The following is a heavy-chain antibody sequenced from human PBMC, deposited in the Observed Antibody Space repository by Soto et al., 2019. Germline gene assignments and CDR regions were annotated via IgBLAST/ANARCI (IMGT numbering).Heavy chain of an antibody. V-gene: IGHV5-51*01. CDR1: GYSFTSYW. D-gene: IGHD2-8*01. J-gene: IGHJ6*02. CDR3: ARLICGPYCTRSGYYGMDV. Sequence: GESLKISCKGSGYSFTSYWIGWVRQMPGKGLEWMGIIYPGDSDTRYSPSFQGQVTISADKSISTAYLQWSSLKASDTAMYYCARLICGPYCTRSGYYGMDVWGQGTTVTVSS. CDR2: IYPGDSDT.